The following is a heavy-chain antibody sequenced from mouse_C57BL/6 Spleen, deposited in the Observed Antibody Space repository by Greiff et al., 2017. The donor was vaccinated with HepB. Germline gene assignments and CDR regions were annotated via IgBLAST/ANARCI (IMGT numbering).Heavy chain of an antibody. J-gene: IGHJ4*01. D-gene: IGHD1-1*01. CDR3: ARCYYGSSYYYAMDY. V-gene: IGHV2-9-1*01. CDR2: IWTGGGT. Sequence: VQLQQSGPGLVAPSQSLSITCTVSGFSLTSYAISWVRQPPGKGLEWLGVIWTGGGTNYNSALKSRLSISKDNSKSQVFLKMNSLQTDDTARYYCARCYYGSSYYYAMDYWGQGTSVTVSS. CDR1: GFSLTSYA.